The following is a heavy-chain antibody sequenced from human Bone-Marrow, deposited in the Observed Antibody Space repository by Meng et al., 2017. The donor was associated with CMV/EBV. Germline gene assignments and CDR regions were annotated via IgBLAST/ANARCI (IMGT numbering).Heavy chain of an antibody. J-gene: IGHJ4*02. CDR1: GFTFSSYA. D-gene: IGHD6-13*01. Sequence: GESLKISCAASGFTFSSYAMSWVRQAPGKGLEWVSGISGSGDSTYYADSVRGRFTISRDNSKNTLYLEMNSLRAEDTAVYYCAKDEGVGSSFWFDNWGQGTLVTVSS. CDR3: AKDEGVGSSFWFDN. CDR2: ISGSGDST. V-gene: IGHV3-23*01.